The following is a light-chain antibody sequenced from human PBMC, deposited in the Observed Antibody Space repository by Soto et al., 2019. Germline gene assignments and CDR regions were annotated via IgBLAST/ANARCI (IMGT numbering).Light chain of an antibody. CDR2: DSS. V-gene: IGKV1-33*01. Sequence: DIPMTQSPSSLSASVGDRVTITCQASQDIDNYLNWYQQKPGKAPKLLIYDSSNLETGVPSRFSGSGSGTDYTFAISSLQPEDFATYYCQQSHNLPLSFDGGTKVQI. CDR1: QDIDNY. CDR3: QQSHNLPLS. J-gene: IGKJ4*01.